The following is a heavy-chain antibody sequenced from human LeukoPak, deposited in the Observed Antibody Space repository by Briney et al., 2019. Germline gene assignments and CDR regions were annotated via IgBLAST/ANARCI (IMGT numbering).Heavy chain of an antibody. V-gene: IGHV4-39*01. Sequence: SETLSPTCTVSVVSISIGSYYCGWSRQPPGKWLEWIGSIYYSGSTYYNPSLNSPATISVDPTKNQSSLKLSSVTAADTAVYYHASGYAHSFYYWGRGNLVTVTS. CDR3: ASGYAHSFYY. D-gene: IGHD3-22*01. CDR1: VVSISIGSYY. J-gene: IGHJ4*02. CDR2: IYYSGST.